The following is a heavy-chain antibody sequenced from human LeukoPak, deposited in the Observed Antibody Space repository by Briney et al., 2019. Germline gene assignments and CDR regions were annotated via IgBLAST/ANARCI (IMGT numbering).Heavy chain of an antibody. Sequence: PSETLSLTCTVSGGSISSYYWSWIRQPPGKGLEWIGYIYYSGSTNYNPSLKSRVTISIDTSKNQFSLKMSSLTAADTAVYYCARVNGYDYQDAFDIWGQGTMVTVSS. V-gene: IGHV4-59*01. J-gene: IGHJ3*02. D-gene: IGHD5-12*01. CDR3: ARVNGYDYQDAFDI. CDR1: GGSISSYY. CDR2: IYYSGST.